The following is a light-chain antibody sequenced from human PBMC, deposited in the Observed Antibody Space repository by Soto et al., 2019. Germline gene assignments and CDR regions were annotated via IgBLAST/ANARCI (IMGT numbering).Light chain of an antibody. Sequence: QSALTQPASGSGSPGQSITISCTGTSSDVGDYNYVSWYQQHPGKAPKLMIYDVSNRPSGVSNRFSGSKSGSTASLTISGLEAEDEADYYCSSYTSSTTRVFGTGTKLTVL. CDR1: SSDVGDYNY. CDR2: DVS. V-gene: IGLV2-14*01. CDR3: SSYTSSTTRV. J-gene: IGLJ1*01.